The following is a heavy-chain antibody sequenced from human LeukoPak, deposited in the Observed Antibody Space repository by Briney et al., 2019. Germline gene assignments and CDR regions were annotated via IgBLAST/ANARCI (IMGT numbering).Heavy chain of an antibody. D-gene: IGHD4-23*01. J-gene: IGHJ4*02. CDR2: IYYSGST. CDR1: GGSVSSGSYY. CDR3: TRDTYGGDY. Sequence: SETLSLTCTVSGGSVSSGSYYWSWIRQPPGKGLEWIGYIYYSGSTNYNPSLKSRVTISVDTSKNQISLKLSSVTAADTAVYYCTRDTYGGDYWGQGTLVTVSS. V-gene: IGHV4-61*01.